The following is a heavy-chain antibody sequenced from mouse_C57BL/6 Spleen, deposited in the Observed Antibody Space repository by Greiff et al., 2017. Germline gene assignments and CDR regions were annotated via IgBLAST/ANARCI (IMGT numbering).Heavy chain of an antibody. D-gene: IGHD2-5*01. Sequence: VQLQQSGAELVRPGTSVKVSCKASGYAFTNYLIEWVKQRPGQGLEWIGVINPGSGGTNYNEKFKGKATLTADKSSSTAYMQLSSLTSEDSAVYFCVSSYYSNPFAYWGQGTLVTVSA. CDR3: VSSYYSNPFAY. J-gene: IGHJ3*01. CDR1: GYAFTNYL. CDR2: INPGSGGT. V-gene: IGHV1-54*01.